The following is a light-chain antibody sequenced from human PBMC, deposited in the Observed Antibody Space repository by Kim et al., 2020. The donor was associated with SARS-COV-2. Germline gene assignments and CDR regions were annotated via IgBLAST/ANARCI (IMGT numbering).Light chain of an antibody. CDR1: NIGSKS. V-gene: IGLV3-21*04. Sequence: APGKTARITFGGNNIGSKSVHWYQQKPGQARVLVIYYDSDRPSGIPERFSGSNSGNTATLTISRVEAGDEADYYCQVWDSSSDHPVFGGGTQLTVL. J-gene: IGLJ3*02. CDR3: QVWDSSSDHPV. CDR2: YDS.